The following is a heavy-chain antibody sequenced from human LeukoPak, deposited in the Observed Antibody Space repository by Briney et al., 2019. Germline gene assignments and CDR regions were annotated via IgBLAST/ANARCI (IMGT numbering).Heavy chain of an antibody. CDR3: AKVESGSYFSAWDY. D-gene: IGHD1-26*01. CDR2: IYSGGST. CDR1: GFTVSSNY. V-gene: IGHV3-66*01. Sequence: GGSLRLSCAASGFTVSSNYMSWVRQAPGKGLEWVSVIYSGGSTYYADSVKGRFTISRDNSKNTLYLQMNSLRAEDTAVYYCAKVESGSYFSAWDYWGQGTLVTVSS. J-gene: IGHJ4*02.